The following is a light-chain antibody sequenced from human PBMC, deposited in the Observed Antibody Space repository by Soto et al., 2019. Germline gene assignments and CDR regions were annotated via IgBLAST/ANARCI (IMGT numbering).Light chain of an antibody. CDR3: QQYDTSPPVST. CDR2: CSS. J-gene: IGKJ2*01. V-gene: IGKV3-20*01. CDR1: QSVSSNY. Sequence: EIVLTQSPGTLSLSPGERATLSCRASQSVSSNYLAWYQQKPGQAPRLLMYCSSSRATGIPDRFSGSGSGQDLTLTISRLEPEDFAVYYCQQYDTSPPVSTFGQGTKLEIK.